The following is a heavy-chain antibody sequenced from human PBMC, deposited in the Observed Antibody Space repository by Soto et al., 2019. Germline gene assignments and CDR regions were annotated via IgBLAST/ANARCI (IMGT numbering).Heavy chain of an antibody. J-gene: IGHJ3*02. CDR3: AREYSSSPDAFDI. CDR2: ISSSSSYT. D-gene: IGHD6-13*01. V-gene: IGHV3-11*05. CDR1: GFTFSDYY. Sequence: QVQLVESGGGLVKPGGSLRLSCAASGFTFSDYYMSWIRQAPGKGLEWVSYISSSSSYTNYADSVKGRFTISRDNAKNSLYLQMNSLRAEDTAVYYCAREYSSSPDAFDIWGQWTMVTVSS.